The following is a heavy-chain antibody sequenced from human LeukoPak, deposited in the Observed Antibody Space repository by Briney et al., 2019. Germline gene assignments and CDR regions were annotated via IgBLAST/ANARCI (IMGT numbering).Heavy chain of an antibody. J-gene: IGHJ3*02. CDR1: GFTFSSYG. CDR3: AKTINWNDVAFDI. V-gene: IGHV3-23*01. CDR2: ISGSGGST. D-gene: IGHD1-20*01. Sequence: GGTLRLSCAASGFTFSSYGMSWVRQAPGKGLEWVSAISGSGGSTYYADSVKGRFTISRDNSKNTLYLQINSLRAEDTAVYYCAKTINWNDVAFDIWGQGTMVTVSS.